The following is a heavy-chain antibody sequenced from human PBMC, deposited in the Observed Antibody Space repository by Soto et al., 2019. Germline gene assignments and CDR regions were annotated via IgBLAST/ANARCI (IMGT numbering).Heavy chain of an antibody. CDR2: IKQDGSEK. D-gene: IGHD2-15*01. CDR1: GFTFSSYW. V-gene: IGHV3-7*05. Sequence: GGSLRLSCAASGFTFSSYWMSWVRQAPGKGLEWVANIKQDGSEKYYVDSVKGRFTISRDNAKNSLYLQMNSLRAEDTAVYYCARTTSGGSHPGGMDVWGQGTTVTVSS. CDR3: ARTTSGGSHPGGMDV. J-gene: IGHJ6*02.